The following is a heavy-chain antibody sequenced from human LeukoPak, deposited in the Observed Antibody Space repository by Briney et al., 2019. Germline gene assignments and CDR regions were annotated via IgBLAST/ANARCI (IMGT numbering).Heavy chain of an antibody. Sequence: PGGSLRLSCAASGLTVSINYMSWVRQAPGKGLEWVSLIYSSGSTYYADSVKGRFTISRDSSKNTLSLQMNSLTAEDTAIYYCARTFVSGDGYKVGYFDYWGQGTLVTVSS. CDR3: ARTFVSGDGYKVGYFDY. CDR2: IYSSGST. D-gene: IGHD5-24*01. V-gene: IGHV3-53*01. CDR1: GLTVSINY. J-gene: IGHJ4*02.